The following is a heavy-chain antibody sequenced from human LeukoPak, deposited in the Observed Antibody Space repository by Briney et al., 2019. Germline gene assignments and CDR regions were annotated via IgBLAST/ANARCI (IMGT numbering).Heavy chain of an antibody. D-gene: IGHD3-22*01. CDR3: ARLGYYDSSGYYPLDY. J-gene: IGHJ4*02. V-gene: IGHV4-59*11. CDR2: IYYSGST. Sequence: SETLSLICSVSGGSINHHFWSWIRQPAGKGLEWIGYIYYSGSTNYNPSLKSRVTISVDTSKNQFSLKLSSVTAADTAVYYCARLGYYDSSGYYPLDYWGQGTLVTVSS. CDR1: GGSINHHF.